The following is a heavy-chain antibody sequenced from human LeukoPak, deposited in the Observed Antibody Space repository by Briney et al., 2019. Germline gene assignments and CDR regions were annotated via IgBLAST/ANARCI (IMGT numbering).Heavy chain of an antibody. CDR2: ISGSGGST. J-gene: IGHJ5*02. Sequence: GGSLRLSCAASGFTFSSYAMSWVRQAPGKGLEWVSAISGSGGSTYYADSVKGRFTISRDNSKNTLYLQMNSLRAEDTAVYYCARRLGAGKYNWFDPWGQGTLVTVSS. CDR1: GFTFSSYA. D-gene: IGHD1-26*01. V-gene: IGHV3-23*01. CDR3: ARRLGAGKYNWFDP.